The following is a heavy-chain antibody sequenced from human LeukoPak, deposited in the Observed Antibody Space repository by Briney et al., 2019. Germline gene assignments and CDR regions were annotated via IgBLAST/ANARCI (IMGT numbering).Heavy chain of an antibody. CDR2: IYPGDSDT. V-gene: IGHV5-51*01. Sequence: GESLQISCKVSGHTFSGYWIGWVRQMPGKGLEWMGIIYPGDSDTRYSPSFEGQVTISADKSISTAYLQWSSLKASDSAMYFCVRVGDSSGYSEFDPWGQGTLVTASS. CDR3: VRVGDSSGYSEFDP. CDR1: GHTFSGYW. J-gene: IGHJ5*02. D-gene: IGHD3-22*01.